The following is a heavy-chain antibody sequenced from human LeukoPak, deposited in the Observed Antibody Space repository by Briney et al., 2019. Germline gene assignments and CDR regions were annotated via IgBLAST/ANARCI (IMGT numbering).Heavy chain of an antibody. CDR1: GSSISSYY. CDR2: IYYSGST. CDR3: ARQRYGYNSAPDY. Sequence: SETLSLTCTVSGSSISSYYWSWIRQPPGRGLEWIGYIYYSGSTNYNPSLKSRVTISVDTSKNQFSLKLSSVTAADTAVYYCARQRYGYNSAPDYWGQGTLVTVSS. J-gene: IGHJ4*02. V-gene: IGHV4-59*08. D-gene: IGHD5-24*01.